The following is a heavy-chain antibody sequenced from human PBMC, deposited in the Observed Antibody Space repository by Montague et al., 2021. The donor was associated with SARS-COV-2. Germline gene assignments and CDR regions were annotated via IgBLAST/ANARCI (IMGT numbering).Heavy chain of an antibody. CDR2: MYYSGST. CDR1: GGSISSYY. Sequence: SETLSLTCTVSGGSISSYYWSWIRQPPGKGLEWIGYMYYSGSTNYNPSLKSRVTLSVDTSKNQFSLKLSSVTAADTAVYYCARDFDYWGQGTRVTVPS. J-gene: IGHJ4*02. CDR3: ARDFDY. V-gene: IGHV4-59*13.